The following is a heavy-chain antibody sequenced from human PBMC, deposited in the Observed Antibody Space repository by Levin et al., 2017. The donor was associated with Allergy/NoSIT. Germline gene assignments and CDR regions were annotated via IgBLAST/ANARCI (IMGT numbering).Heavy chain of an antibody. J-gene: IGHJ3*02. V-gene: IGHV3-23*01. CDR3: ANLEGSSWYDAFDI. Sequence: GESLKISCAASGFTFSSCAMSWVRQAPGKGLEWVSAISGSGGSTYYADSVKGRFTISRDNSKNTLYLQMNSLRAEDTAVYYCANLEGSSWYDAFDIWGQGTMVTVSS. CDR1: GFTFSSCA. D-gene: IGHD6-13*01. CDR2: ISGSGGST.